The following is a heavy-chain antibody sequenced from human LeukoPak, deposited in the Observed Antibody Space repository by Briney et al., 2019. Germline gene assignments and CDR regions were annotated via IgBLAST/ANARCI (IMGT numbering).Heavy chain of an antibody. CDR2: ISGSGGST. Sequence: PGGSLRLSCAVSGFTFSSYGMHWVRQAPGKGLEWVSAISGSGGSTYYADSVKGRFTISRDNSKNTLYLQMNSLRAEDTAVYYCAKVGERHEPFDIWGQGTMVTVSS. CDR1: GFTFSSYG. CDR3: AKVGERHEPFDI. V-gene: IGHV3-23*01. J-gene: IGHJ3*02. D-gene: IGHD1-26*01.